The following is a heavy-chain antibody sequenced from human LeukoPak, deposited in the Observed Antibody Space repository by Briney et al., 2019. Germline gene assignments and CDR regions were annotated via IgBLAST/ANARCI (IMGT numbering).Heavy chain of an antibody. J-gene: IGHJ6*03. D-gene: IGHD5-18*01. V-gene: IGHV1-46*01. CDR3: ARDRAAMALYYHYYYMDV. Sequence: GASVKVSCKASGYTFTGYYMHWVRQAPGQGPEWMGVISPSGGSTTYAQKFQGRVTLTRDMSTSTVYMDLSSLRSEDTAVYYCARDRAAMALYYHYYYMDVWGRGTTVTVSS. CDR1: GYTFTGYY. CDR2: ISPSGGST.